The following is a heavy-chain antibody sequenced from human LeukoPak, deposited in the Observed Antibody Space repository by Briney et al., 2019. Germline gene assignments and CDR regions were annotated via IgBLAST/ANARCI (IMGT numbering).Heavy chain of an antibody. CDR2: IYTSGST. D-gene: IGHD3-3*01. CDR3: ARQIQEWLSYYYYYMDV. J-gene: IGHJ6*03. Sequence: PSETLSLTCTVSGGSISSYYWSWIRQPAGKGLEWIGRIYTSGSTNYNPSLKSRVTISVDTSKNQFSLKLSSVTAADTAVYYCARQIQEWLSYYYYYMDVWGKGTTVTVSS. CDR1: GGSISSYY. V-gene: IGHV4-4*07.